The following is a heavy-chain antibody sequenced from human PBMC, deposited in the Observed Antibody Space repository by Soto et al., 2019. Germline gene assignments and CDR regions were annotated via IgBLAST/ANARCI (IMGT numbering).Heavy chain of an antibody. J-gene: IGHJ4*02. CDR2: IYSSGST. D-gene: IGHD5-18*01. CDR1: GGSISNSGYY. Sequence: SQTQSLTYTVSGGSISNSGYYWSWIRQPPGKGLEWIGSIYSSGSTYYNPSLKSRVTISVDTSKNQFSLKLSSVTAADTAVYYCASGLTAMVKFDNWGQGTLFTV. V-gene: IGHV4-39*01. CDR3: ASGLTAMVKFDN.